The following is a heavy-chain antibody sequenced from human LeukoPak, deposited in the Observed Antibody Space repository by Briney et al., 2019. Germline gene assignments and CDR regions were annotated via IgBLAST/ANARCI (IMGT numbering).Heavy chain of an antibody. CDR3: AREQYSSGWYGWGEGSSFDY. J-gene: IGHJ4*02. CDR2: INAGNGNT. V-gene: IGHV1-3*01. CDR1: GYTFTSYA. Sequence: ASVKVSCKASGYTFTSYAMHWVRQAPGQRLEWMGWINAGNGNTKYSQKFQGRVTITRDTSASTAYMELSSLRSEDTAVYYCAREQYSSGWYGWGEGSSFDYWGQGTLVTVSS. D-gene: IGHD6-19*01.